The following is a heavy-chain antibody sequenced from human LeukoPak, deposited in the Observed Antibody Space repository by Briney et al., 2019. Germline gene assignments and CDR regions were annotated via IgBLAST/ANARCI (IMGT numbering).Heavy chain of an antibody. CDR1: GFIFSSYW. D-gene: IGHD2-15*01. CDR3: ARTGAVCRGGSCYYSFDY. V-gene: IGHV3-7*01. Sequence: GGSLRLSCEASGFIFSSYWMSWVRQAPGKGLEWVANMKQDGSDKYYADSVKGRFTISRDNAKNPLDLQMNSLRVEDTAVYYCARTGAVCRGGSCYYSFDYWGQGTLVTVSS. CDR2: MKQDGSDK. J-gene: IGHJ4*02.